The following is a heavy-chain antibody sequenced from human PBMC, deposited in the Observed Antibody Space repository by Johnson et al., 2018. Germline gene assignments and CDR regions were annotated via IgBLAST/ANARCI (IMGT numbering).Heavy chain of an antibody. CDR1: GYTLSAYA. Sequence: QVQLVQSGAEVKAPGASVSVSCKASGYTLSAYATHWVRQAPGQGLEWMGWINNVNTRYSQKFQDRITFTSDTAASTAYMELSSLESEDTAVYYCARFKSSDVVFAFDIWGQGTMVTVSS. V-gene: IGHV1-3*01. J-gene: IGHJ3*02. CDR3: ARFKSSDVVFAFDI. CDR2: INNVNT. D-gene: IGHD3-22*01.